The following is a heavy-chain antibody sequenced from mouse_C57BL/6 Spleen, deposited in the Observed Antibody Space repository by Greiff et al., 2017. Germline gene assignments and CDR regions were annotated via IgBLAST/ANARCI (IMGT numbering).Heavy chain of an antibody. CDR3: ATSYDGAFDY. CDR1: GYTFTSYG. CDR2: IYPRSGNT. V-gene: IGHV1-81*01. Sequence: QVQLKESGAELARPGASVKLSCKASGYTFTSYGISWVKQRTGQGLEWIGEIYPRSGNTYYNEKFKGKATLTADKSSSTAYMELRSLTSEDSAVYFCATSYDGAFDYWGQGTTLTVSS. J-gene: IGHJ2*01. D-gene: IGHD2-14*01.